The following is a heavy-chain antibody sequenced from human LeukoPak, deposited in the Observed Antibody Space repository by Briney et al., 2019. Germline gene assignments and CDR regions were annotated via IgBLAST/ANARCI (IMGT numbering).Heavy chain of an antibody. CDR2: ISAYNGNT. Sequence: ASVKVSCKASGYTFTSYGISWVRQAPGQGLEWMGWISAYNGNTNYAQKLQGRVTMTTDTSTSTAYMELRSLRSDDTAVYYCARVRSGRLYSNYVDYYYYMDVWGKGTTVTVSS. CDR1: GYTFTSYG. CDR3: ARVRSGRLYSNYVDYYYYMDV. V-gene: IGHV1-18*01. D-gene: IGHD4-11*01. J-gene: IGHJ6*03.